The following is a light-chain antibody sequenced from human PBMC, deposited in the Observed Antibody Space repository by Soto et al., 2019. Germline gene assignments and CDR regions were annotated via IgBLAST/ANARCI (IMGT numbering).Light chain of an antibody. V-gene: IGLV1-40*01. CDR1: RSNIGAGYD. CDR2: ANN. CDR3: QSYDSSLTGWV. J-gene: IGLJ3*02. Sequence: QSVLAQPPSVSGAPGQRVTISCTGSRSNIGAGYDVHWYQQLPGAAPKLLIYANNNRPSGLPDRFSASKSGTSASLAITGLQAEDEADYYCQSYDSSLTGWVFGGGTKVTVL.